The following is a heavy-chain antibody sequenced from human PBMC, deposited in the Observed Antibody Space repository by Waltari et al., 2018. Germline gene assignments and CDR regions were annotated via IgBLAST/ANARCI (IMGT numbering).Heavy chain of an antibody. V-gene: IGHV3-23*01. CDR1: GFTFSSYA. CDR3: AKPFRGWYNFRPNY. J-gene: IGHJ4*02. CDR2: ISGSGGST. D-gene: IGHD6-19*01. Sequence: EVQLLESGGGLVQPGGSLRLSCAASGFTFSSYAMSWLRPAPGKGLEWVSAISGSGGSTYYADSVKGRFTISRDNSKNTLYLQMNSLRAEDTAVYYCAKPFRGWYNFRPNYWGQGTLVTVSS.